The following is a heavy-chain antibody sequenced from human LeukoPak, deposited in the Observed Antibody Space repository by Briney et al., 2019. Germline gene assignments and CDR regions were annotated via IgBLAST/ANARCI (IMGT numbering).Heavy chain of an antibody. J-gene: IGHJ6*03. Sequence: SQTLSLTCTVSSGSISSGSYYWSWIRQPAGKGLEWIGRIYTSGSTNYNPSLKSRVTISVDRSKNQFSLKLSSVTAADTAVYYCARVGYYDSSGYRGYYYYYYMDVWGKGTTVTVSS. V-gene: IGHV4-61*02. D-gene: IGHD3-22*01. CDR1: SGSISSGSYY. CDR2: IYTSGST. CDR3: ARVGYYDSSGYRGYYYYYYMDV.